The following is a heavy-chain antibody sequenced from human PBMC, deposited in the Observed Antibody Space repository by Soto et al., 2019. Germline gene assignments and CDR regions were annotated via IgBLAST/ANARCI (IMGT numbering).Heavy chain of an antibody. CDR2: ISGSGGST. V-gene: IGHV3-23*01. Sequence: PGGSLRLSCAASGFTFSSYAMSWVRQAPGKGLEWVSAISGSGGSTYYADSVKGRFTISRDNSKNTLFLQMSTLRADDTAVYYCAKSSYYGDSRYFDSWGQGTPVTVSS. J-gene: IGHJ4*02. CDR1: GFTFSSYA. D-gene: IGHD4-17*01. CDR3: AKSSYYGDSRYFDS.